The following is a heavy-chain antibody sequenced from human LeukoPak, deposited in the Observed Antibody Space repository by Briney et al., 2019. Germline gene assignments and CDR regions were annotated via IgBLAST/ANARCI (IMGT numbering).Heavy chain of an antibody. Sequence: PSETLSLTCTVSGGSISSGDYYWSWIRQPPGKGLEWIGYIYYSGSTYYNPSLKSRVTISVDTSKNQFSLKLSPVTAADTVVYYCARADTTRYTSSWGTFDYWGQGILVTVSP. J-gene: IGHJ4*02. CDR2: IYYSGST. CDR1: GGSISSGDYY. V-gene: IGHV4-30-4*01. D-gene: IGHD6-13*01. CDR3: ARADTTRYTSSWGTFDY.